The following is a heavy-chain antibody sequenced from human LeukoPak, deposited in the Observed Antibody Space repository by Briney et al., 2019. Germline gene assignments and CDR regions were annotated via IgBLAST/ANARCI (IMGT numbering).Heavy chain of an antibody. CDR1: GFTFSSYG. J-gene: IGHJ4*02. D-gene: IGHD3-22*01. V-gene: IGHV3-30*02. Sequence: GSLRLSCAASGFTFSSYGMHWVRQAPGKGLEWVAFIRYDGSNKYYADSVKGRFAISRDNSKNTLYLQMNSLRAEDTAVYYCAKGFEVYDSSGYYYDYWGQGTLVTVSS. CDR2: IRYDGSNK. CDR3: AKGFEVYDSSGYYYDY.